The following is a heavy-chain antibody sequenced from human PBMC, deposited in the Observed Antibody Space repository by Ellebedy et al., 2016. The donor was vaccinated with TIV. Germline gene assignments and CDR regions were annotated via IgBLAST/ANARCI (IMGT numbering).Heavy chain of an antibody. Sequence: GGSLRLSXAASGFTFSSYAMSWVRQAPGKGLEWVSAIRGSGGSTYYADSVKGRFTISRDNSKNTLYLQMNSLRAEDTAVYYCAKGLRLTIFGVVTRRFDPWGQGTLVTVSS. V-gene: IGHV3-23*01. D-gene: IGHD3-3*01. CDR1: GFTFSSYA. J-gene: IGHJ5*02. CDR2: IRGSGGST. CDR3: AKGLRLTIFGVVTRRFDP.